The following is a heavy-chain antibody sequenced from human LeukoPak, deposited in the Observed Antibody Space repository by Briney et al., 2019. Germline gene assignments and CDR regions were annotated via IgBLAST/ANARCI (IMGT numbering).Heavy chain of an antibody. Sequence: SETLSLTCTVFGGSISSSSYYWGWIRQPPGKGLEWIGSIYYSGSTYYNPSLKSRVTISVDTSKNQFSLKLSSVTAADTAVYYCARPFLHIQPSALDIWGQGTMVTVSS. CDR1: GGSISSSSYY. V-gene: IGHV4-39*01. D-gene: IGHD5-18*01. J-gene: IGHJ3*02. CDR3: ARPFLHIQPSALDI. CDR2: IYYSGST.